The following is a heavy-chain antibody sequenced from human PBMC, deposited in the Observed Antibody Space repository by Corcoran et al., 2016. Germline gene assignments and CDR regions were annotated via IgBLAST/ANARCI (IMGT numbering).Heavy chain of an antibody. CDR1: GFTVSSNY. J-gene: IGHJ6*02. D-gene: IGHD3-10*01. Sequence: EVQLVESGGGLIQPGGSLRLSCAASGFTVSSNYMSWVRQAPGKGLEWVSVIYSGGSTYYADSVKGRFTISRDNSKNTLYLQMNSLRAEDTAVYYCARVKKRWVPRPLRSMDVWGQGTTVTVSS. V-gene: IGHV3-53*01. CDR3: ARVKKRWVPRPLRSMDV. CDR2: IYSGGST.